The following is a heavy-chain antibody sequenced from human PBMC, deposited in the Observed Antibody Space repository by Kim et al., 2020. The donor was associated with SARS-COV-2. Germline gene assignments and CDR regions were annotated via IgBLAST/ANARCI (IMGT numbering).Heavy chain of an antibody. D-gene: IGHD6-13*01. V-gene: IGHV3-23*01. Sequence: ADAVEGRFSISRDDSTDTLYLQMNSLRAEETAVYYCAKGRASIVAAALDYWGQGTLVTVSS. J-gene: IGHJ4*02. CDR3: AKGRASIVAAALDY.